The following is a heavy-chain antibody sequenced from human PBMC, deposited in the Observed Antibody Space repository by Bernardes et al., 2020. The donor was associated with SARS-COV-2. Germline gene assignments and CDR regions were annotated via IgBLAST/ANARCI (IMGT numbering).Heavy chain of an antibody. CDR2: ISAYNGNT. V-gene: IGHV1-18*01. D-gene: IGHD2-2*02. CDR3: ARDPSYCSSTSCYTGYFDY. Sequence: ASVKVSCKASGYTFTIYGISWVRQAPGQGLEWMGWISAYNGNTNYAQKLQGRVTMTTDTSTSTAYMELRSLRSDDTAVYYCARDPSYCSSTSCYTGYFDYWGQGNLVTVSS. J-gene: IGHJ4*02. CDR1: GYTFTIYG.